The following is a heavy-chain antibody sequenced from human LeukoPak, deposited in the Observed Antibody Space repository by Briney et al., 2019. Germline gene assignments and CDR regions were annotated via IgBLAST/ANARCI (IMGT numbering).Heavy chain of an antibody. V-gene: IGHV5-51*01. CDR2: IYPGDSDT. CDR1: GYIFTNYW. Sequence: GESLKISCEASGYIFTNYWISWVRQMPGKGLEWMGIIYPGDSDTRYSPSFQGQVTISADKSISTAYLQWSSLKASDTAMYYCARHANWFDPWGQGTLVTVSS. J-gene: IGHJ5*02. CDR3: ARHANWFDP.